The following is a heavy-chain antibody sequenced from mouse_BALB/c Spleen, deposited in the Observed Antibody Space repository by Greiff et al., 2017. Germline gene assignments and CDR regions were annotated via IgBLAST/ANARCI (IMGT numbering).Heavy chain of an antibody. J-gene: IGHJ3*01. CDR1: GFNIKDTY. D-gene: IGHD2-12*01. CDR2: IDPANGNT. V-gene: IGHV14-3*02. Sequence: DVKLVESGAELVKPGASVKLSCTASGFNIKDTYMHWVKQRPEQGLEWIGRIDPANGNTKYDPKFQGKATITADTSSNTAYLQLSSLTSEDTAVYYCARYDVAWFAYWGQGTLVTVSA. CDR3: ARYDVAWFAY.